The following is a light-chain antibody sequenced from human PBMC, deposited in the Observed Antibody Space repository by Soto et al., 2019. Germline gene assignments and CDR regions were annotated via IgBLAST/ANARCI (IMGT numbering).Light chain of an antibody. Sequence: QSVLTQPRSVSGSPGQSVTISCTGTNNDVGGYAYVSWFQQHPGKAPKLIIYDVTKRPSGVPDRFSGPKSGDTASLTISGLQAEDEADYYCCSFSGRSRYVFGAGTKLTVL. CDR3: CSFSGRSRYV. CDR2: DVT. J-gene: IGLJ1*01. CDR1: NNDVGGYAY. V-gene: IGLV2-11*01.